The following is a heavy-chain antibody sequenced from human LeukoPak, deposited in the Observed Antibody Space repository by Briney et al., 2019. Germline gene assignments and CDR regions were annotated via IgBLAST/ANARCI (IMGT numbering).Heavy chain of an antibody. CDR1: GGSISSRHYS. D-gene: IGHD2-15*01. J-gene: IGHJ4*02. V-gene: IGHV4-39*01. Sequence: SETLSLTCTVSGGSISSRHYSWCWIRQPPGKGLEWIGSFFYSGSTYSDPSLKSRVTISVDTSKNQFSLKMNSATAADTAVYYCARTPGYCSDGTCYFDYWGQGTLVTVSS. CDR3: ARTPGYCSDGTCYFDY. CDR2: FFYSGST.